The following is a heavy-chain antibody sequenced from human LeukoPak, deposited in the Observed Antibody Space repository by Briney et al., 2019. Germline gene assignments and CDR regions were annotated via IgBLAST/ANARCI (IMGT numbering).Heavy chain of an antibody. D-gene: IGHD5-24*01. Sequence: GSLRLSCAASGFTVSSNYMSWVRQPPGKGLEWIGEINHSGSTNYNPSLKSRVTISVDTSKNQFSLKLSSVTAADTAVYYCARGRVEMATIRLESDYWGQGTLVTVSS. CDR1: GFTVSSNY. CDR2: INHSGST. J-gene: IGHJ4*02. V-gene: IGHV4-34*01. CDR3: ARGRVEMATIRLESDY.